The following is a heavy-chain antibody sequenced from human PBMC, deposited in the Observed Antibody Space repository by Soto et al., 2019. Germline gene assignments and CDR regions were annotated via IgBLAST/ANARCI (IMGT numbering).Heavy chain of an antibody. CDR1: GFTFSSYG. D-gene: IGHD2-21*02. CDR2: IWYDGSNK. J-gene: IGHJ1*01. V-gene: IGHV3-33*01. Sequence: QVQLVESGGGVVQPGRSLRLSCAASGFTFSSYGMHWVRQAPGKGLEWVAVIWYDGSNKYYADSVKGRFTISRDNSKNPLYRQMNSLSAEDPAVYYCAGGTRVVVVTANLRGEYFQHWGQGTLVTVSS. CDR3: AGGTRVVVVTANLRGEYFQH.